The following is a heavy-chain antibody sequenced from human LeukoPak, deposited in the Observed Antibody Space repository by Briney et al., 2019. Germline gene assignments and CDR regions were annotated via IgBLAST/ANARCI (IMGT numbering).Heavy chain of an antibody. CDR3: ARRSGYGDYQFDY. V-gene: IGHV1-69*01. J-gene: IGHJ4*02. Sequence: SVRVSCKASGGTFSSYAISWVRQAPGQGLEWMGGIIPIFGTANYAQKFQGRVTITADESTSTAYMELSSLRSEDTAVYYCARRSGYGDYQFDYWGQGTLVTVSS. D-gene: IGHD4-17*01. CDR1: GGTFSSYA. CDR2: IIPIFGTA.